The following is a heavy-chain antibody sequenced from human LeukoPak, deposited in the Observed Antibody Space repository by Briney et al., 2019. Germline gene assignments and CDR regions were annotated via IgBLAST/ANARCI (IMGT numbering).Heavy chain of an antibody. CDR2: INHSGST. CDR3: ARQAYDTGYDAFDI. Sequence: PSETLSLTCAVYGGSFSGYYWSWIRQPPGKGLEWIGEINHSGSTNYNPSLKSQVTISVDTSKNQFSLKLSSVTAADTAVYYCARQAYDTGYDAFDIWGQGTMVTVSS. V-gene: IGHV4-34*01. CDR1: GGSFSGYY. J-gene: IGHJ3*02. D-gene: IGHD3-22*01.